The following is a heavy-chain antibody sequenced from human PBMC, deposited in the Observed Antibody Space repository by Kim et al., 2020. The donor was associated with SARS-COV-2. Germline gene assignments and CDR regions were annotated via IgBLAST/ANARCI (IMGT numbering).Heavy chain of an antibody. CDR1: GFTFSSYG. D-gene: IGHD6-13*01. Sequence: GGSLRLSCAASGFTFSSYGMHWVRQAPGKGLEWVAVISYDGSNKYYADSVKGRFTISRDNSKNTLYLQMNSLRAEDTAVYYCAKDRSKQQPVKGAFDIWG. V-gene: IGHV3-30*18. CDR3: AKDRSKQQPVKGAFDI. CDR2: ISYDGSNK. J-gene: IGHJ3*02.